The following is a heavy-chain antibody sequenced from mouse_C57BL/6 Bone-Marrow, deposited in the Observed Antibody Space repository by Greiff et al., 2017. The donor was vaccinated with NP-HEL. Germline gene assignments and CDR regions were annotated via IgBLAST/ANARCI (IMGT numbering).Heavy chain of an antibody. V-gene: IGHV1-54*01. CDR2: INPGSGGT. Sequence: QVQLQQSGAELVRPGTSVKVSCKASGYAFTNYLIEWVKQRPGQGLEWIGVINPGSGGTNYNEKFKGKATLTADKSSSTAYMQLSSLTSEDSAVYFCARSSANWYFDYWGQGTTLTVSS. CDR1: GYAFTNYL. J-gene: IGHJ2*01. D-gene: IGHD4-1*01. CDR3: ARSSANWYFDY.